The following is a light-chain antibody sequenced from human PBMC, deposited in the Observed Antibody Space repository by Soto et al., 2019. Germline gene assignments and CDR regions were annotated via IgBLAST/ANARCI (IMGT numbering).Light chain of an antibody. CDR1: QTVSSN. J-gene: IGKJ1*01. V-gene: IGKV3-15*01. CDR3: QQYNNWGA. Sequence: EIVMTQSPATPSVSPGERATLSCRASQTVSSNLAWYQQKPGQAPRLLIYGASTRATGIPARFSGSGSVTEFTLTISSLLSEDFAVYYCQQYNNWGAFGQGTKVEIK. CDR2: GAS.